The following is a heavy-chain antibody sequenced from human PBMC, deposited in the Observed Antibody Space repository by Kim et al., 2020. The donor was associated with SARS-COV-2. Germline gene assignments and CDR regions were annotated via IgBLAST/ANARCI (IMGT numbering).Heavy chain of an antibody. Sequence: SETLSLTCTVSGGSISGFYWTWSRQAPGEGLEWVGYIHYTGTTRYNPSLESRLTMSIDTSKNQFSLRLSNVAAADTAVYYCARLHDSCLADRWGQGTLVTVSS. CDR1: GGSISGFY. CDR2: IHYTGTT. CDR3: ARLHDSCLADR. V-gene: IGHV4-59*01. J-gene: IGHJ5*02. D-gene: IGHD1-1*01.